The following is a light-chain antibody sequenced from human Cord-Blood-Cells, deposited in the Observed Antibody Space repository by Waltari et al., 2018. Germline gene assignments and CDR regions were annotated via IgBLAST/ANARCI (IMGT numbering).Light chain of an antibody. V-gene: IGLV2-14*03. CDR3: SSYTSSSTLYV. Sequence: QSALTQPSSVSGSPGQSITISCTGTSSDGGGYHYVSWYQQQPGKAPKIMINDVSNRPSGVSNRFSGSKSGNTASLTISGLQAEDEADYYCSSYTSSSTLYVFGTGTKVTVL. CDR1: SSDGGGYHY. J-gene: IGLJ1*01. CDR2: DVS.